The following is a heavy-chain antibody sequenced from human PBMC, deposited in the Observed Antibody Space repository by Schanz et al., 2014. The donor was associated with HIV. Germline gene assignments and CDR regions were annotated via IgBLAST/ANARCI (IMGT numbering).Heavy chain of an antibody. CDR3: AKMARSVAANTNFDY. V-gene: IGHV3-23*01. J-gene: IGHJ4*02. CDR1: GFTITSYG. Sequence: EVQLLESGGGLVQPGGSLRLSCAVSGFTITSYGMSWVRQAPGKGLEWVSTISASGGSTYYADSVLARFTISRDNSKNTLYLQMNSLRPEDTAVYYCAKMARSVAANTNFDYWGQGTLVTVSS. CDR2: ISASGGST. D-gene: IGHD6-19*01.